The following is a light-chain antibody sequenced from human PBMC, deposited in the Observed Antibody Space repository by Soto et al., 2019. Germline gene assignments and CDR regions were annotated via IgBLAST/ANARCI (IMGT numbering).Light chain of an antibody. V-gene: IGLV2-23*01. CDR2: EGS. Sequence: QSALTQPASVSGSPGQSITISCTGTSGDIGSYNLVSWYQQHPGKAPKLMIYEGSERPSGVSSRFSGSKSGNTASLTISGLQAEDEANYYCCSYAGSNTAVFGGGTKLTVL. J-gene: IGLJ3*02. CDR3: CSYAGSNTAV. CDR1: SGDIGSYNL.